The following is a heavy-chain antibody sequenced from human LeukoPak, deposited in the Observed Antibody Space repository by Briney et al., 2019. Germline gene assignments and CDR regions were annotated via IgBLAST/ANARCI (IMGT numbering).Heavy chain of an antibody. Sequence: PSETLSLTCTVSGGSISSSSYYWGWIRQPPGKGLEWIGSIYYSGSTYYNPSLKSRVTISVDTSKNQFSLKLSSVTAADTAVYYCARDLRQKWHSSTNHWFDPWGQGTLVTVSS. V-gene: IGHV4-39*07. J-gene: IGHJ5*02. CDR3: ARDLRQKWHSSTNHWFDP. CDR1: GGSISSSSYY. CDR2: IYYSGST. D-gene: IGHD2-2*01.